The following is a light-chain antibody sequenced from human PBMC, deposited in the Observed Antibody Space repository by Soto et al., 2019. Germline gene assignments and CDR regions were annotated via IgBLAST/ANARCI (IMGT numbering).Light chain of an antibody. CDR2: GAS. J-gene: IGKJ1*01. CDR1: QSVSSN. V-gene: IGKV3-15*01. CDR3: QQYNNWPPRGT. Sequence: EIVLTQSPATLSLSPGERATLSCRASQSVSSNLAWYQQIPGQAPRLLIYGASTRATGIPARFSGSGSGTDFTLTISSLQSEDFAVYYCQQYNNWPPRGTFGQGTKVEIK.